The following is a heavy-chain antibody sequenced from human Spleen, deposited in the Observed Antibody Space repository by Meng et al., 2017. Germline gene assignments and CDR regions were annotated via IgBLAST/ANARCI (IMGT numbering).Heavy chain of an antibody. CDR2: INHSGST. J-gene: IGHJ4*02. Sequence: SETLSLTCAVYGGSFSGYYWNWIRQPPGKGLEWIGEINHSGSTNYNPSLKSRVTISVDTSQNSLSLKLSSVTAADSAVYYCARGPTTVAHDFDYWGQGTLVTVSS. CDR1: GGSFSGYY. V-gene: IGHV4-34*01. CDR3: ARGPTTVAHDFDY. D-gene: IGHD4-11*01.